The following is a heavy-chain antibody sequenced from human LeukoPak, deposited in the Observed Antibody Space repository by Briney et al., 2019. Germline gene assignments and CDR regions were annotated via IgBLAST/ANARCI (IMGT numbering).Heavy chain of an antibody. V-gene: IGHV3-53*01. CDR1: GFTVSSNY. CDR2: IYSGGST. Sequence: PGGSLRLSCAASGFTVSSNYMSWLRQAPGKGLEWVSVIYSGGSTYYADSVKGRFTISRDNSKNTLYLQMNSLRAEDTAVYYCAREDFYGAGSYLDYWGQGTLVTVSS. D-gene: IGHD3-10*01. J-gene: IGHJ4*02. CDR3: AREDFYGAGSYLDY.